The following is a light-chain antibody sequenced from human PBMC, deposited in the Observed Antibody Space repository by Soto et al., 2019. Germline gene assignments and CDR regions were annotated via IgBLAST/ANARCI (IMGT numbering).Light chain of an antibody. V-gene: IGKV3-11*01. CDR3: QQRSQWPPMT. CDR2: DAS. J-gene: IGKJ5*01. CDR1: QSISTY. Sequence: EILLTQSPVTMSLSPVQRATLSCMASQSISTYLAWYQVKPGQAPRLLIYDASSRATGVPARFSGSGSRTDFSLTISSLEPEDVAVYYCQQRSQWPPMTFGQGTRLEIK.